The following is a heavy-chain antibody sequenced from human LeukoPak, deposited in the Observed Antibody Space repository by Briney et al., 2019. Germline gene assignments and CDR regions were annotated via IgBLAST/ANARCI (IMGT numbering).Heavy chain of an antibody. J-gene: IGHJ4*02. D-gene: IGHD1-26*01. CDR2: ISSSSSNK. Sequence: GGSLXLSCAASGFTFSSYSMNWVRQAPGKGLEWVAYISSSSSNKYYADSVKGRFTISRDKDKKSLYMQMNRLREEDTAVYYCARATSYSISSFDYWGQGTLVTVSS. V-gene: IGHV3-21*05. CDR3: ARATSYSISSFDY. CDR1: GFTFSSYS.